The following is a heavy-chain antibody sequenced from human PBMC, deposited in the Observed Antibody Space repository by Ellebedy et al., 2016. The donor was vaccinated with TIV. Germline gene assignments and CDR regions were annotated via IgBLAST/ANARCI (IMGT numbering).Heavy chain of an antibody. CDR1: GFTFSSYA. CDR2: ISGSGGST. CDR3: AKDRHSGYDFESWFDP. D-gene: IGHD5-12*01. Sequence: PGGSLRLSCVASGFTFSSYAMSWVRQAPGKGLEWVSAISGSGGSTYYADSVKGRFTISRDNSKNTLYLQMNSLRAEDTAVYYCAKDRHSGYDFESWFDPWGQGTLVTVSS. J-gene: IGHJ5*02. V-gene: IGHV3-23*01.